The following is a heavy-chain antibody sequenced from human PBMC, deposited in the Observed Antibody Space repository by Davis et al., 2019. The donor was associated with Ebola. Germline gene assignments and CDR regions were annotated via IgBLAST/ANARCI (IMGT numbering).Heavy chain of an antibody. D-gene: IGHD6-19*01. CDR3: ASASPIAVAGYYFDY. Sequence: GESLKISCKGSGYSFTSYWIGWVRQMPGKGLEWMGIIYPGDSDTRYSPSFQGQVTISADKSISTAYLQWSSLKASDTAMYYCASASPIAVAGYYFDYWGQGTLVTVSS. CDR2: IYPGDSDT. J-gene: IGHJ4*02. CDR1: GYSFTSYW. V-gene: IGHV5-51*01.